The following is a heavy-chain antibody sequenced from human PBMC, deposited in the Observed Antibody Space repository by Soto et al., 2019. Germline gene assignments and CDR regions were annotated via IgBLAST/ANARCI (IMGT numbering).Heavy chain of an antibody. V-gene: IGHV5-51*01. CDR2: IYPGDSDT. CDR3: ARLVYSSGPKDAEYFQH. D-gene: IGHD6-19*01. CDR1: GYSFTSYW. J-gene: IGHJ1*01. Sequence: GESLKISCKGSGYSFTSYWIGWVRQMPGKGLEWMGIIYPGDSDTRYSPSFQGQVTIAADKSISTAYLQWSSLKASDTAMYYCARLVYSSGPKDAEYFQHWGQGTLVTVSS.